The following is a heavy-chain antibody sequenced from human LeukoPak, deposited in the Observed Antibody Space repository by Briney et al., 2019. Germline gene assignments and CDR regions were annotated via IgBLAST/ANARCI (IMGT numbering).Heavy chain of an antibody. CDR1: GFTFSGFE. Sequence: PGGSLRLSCAASGFTFSGFEMNWVRQAPGEGLQWVSYISSRGDTTHYADSVKGRFTISRDNAKNSLYLQMNSLRAEDTAIYYCAREVGAYNWFDSWGQGTLVAVPS. V-gene: IGHV3-48*03. D-gene: IGHD1-26*01. CDR3: AREVGAYNWFDS. J-gene: IGHJ5*01. CDR2: ISSRGDTT.